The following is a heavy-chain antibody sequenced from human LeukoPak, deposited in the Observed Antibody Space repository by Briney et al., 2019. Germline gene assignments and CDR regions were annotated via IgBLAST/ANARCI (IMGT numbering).Heavy chain of an antibody. CDR1: GGSISSYY. J-gene: IGHJ6*03. V-gene: IGHV4-4*07. CDR3: ARDRESGYYYYYYYYMDV. D-gene: IGHD3-3*01. Sequence: SETLSLTCTVSGGSISSYYWSWIRQPAGKGLEWIGRIYTSGSTNYNPSLKSRVTMSVDTSKNQFSLKLSSVTAADTAVYYCARDRESGYYYYYYYYMDVWGKGTTVTVSS. CDR2: IYTSGST.